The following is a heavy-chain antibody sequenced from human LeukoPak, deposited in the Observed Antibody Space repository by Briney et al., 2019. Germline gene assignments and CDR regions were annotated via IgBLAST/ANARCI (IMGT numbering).Heavy chain of an antibody. V-gene: IGHV3-21*01. CDR2: ISSGSTYM. Sequence: SGGSLRLSCAASGFTFSSYSMNWVRQAPGKGLEWVSSISSGSTYMYYADSVKGRFTISRDNAQNSMYLQMNSLRAEDTAVYYCARDSIAALSGYWGQGTLVTVSS. CDR1: GFTFSSYS. D-gene: IGHD6-6*01. CDR3: ARDSIAALSGY. J-gene: IGHJ4*02.